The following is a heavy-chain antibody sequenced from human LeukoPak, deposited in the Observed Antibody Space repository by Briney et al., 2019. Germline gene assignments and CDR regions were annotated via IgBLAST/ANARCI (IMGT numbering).Heavy chain of an antibody. D-gene: IGHD3-3*01. CDR1: GFTFSSYA. V-gene: IGHV3-7*01. J-gene: IGHJ6*02. CDR2: IKQDGSEK. Sequence: GGSLRHSCAASGFTFSSYAMSWVRQAPGKGLEGVANIKQDGSEKYYVDSVKGRFTISRDNAKNSLYLQMNSLRAEDTAVYYCARATYYDFWSGYYMKGPADYYGMDVWSQGTTVTVSS. CDR3: ARATYYDFWSGYYMKGPADYYGMDV.